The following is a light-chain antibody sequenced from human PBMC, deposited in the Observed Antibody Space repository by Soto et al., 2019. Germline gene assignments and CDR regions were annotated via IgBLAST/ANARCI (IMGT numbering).Light chain of an antibody. CDR2: EVS. J-gene: IGLJ2*01. Sequence: QSVLTQPPSASGTPGQSVTIPCTGTSSDVGDYNYVSWYQQHPGKAPKLVIYEVSRRPSGVPDRFSGSKSGNTASPTVSGLKAEDEADYYCSSNAGSNNLVFGGGTKLTVL. CDR1: SSDVGDYNY. CDR3: SSNAGSNNLV. V-gene: IGLV2-8*01.